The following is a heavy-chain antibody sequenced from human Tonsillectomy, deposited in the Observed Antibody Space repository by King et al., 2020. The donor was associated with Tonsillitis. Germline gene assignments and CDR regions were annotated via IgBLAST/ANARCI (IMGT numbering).Heavy chain of an antibody. D-gene: IGHD3-10*01. Sequence: VQLVESGGGVVQPGRSLRLSCAAPGFTFSSYGMHWVRQAPGKGLEWVAVISYDGSHTYYADSVKGRFTISRDNSKNTLYLQMNSLRAEDTAVYYCAKARYGAGSYLDYWGQGTLVTVAS. CDR1: GFTFSSYG. CDR2: ISYDGSHT. V-gene: IGHV3-30*18. J-gene: IGHJ4*02. CDR3: AKARYGAGSYLDY.